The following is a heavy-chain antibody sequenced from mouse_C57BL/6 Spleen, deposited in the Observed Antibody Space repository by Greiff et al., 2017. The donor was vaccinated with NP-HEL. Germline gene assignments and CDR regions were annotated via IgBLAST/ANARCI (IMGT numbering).Heavy chain of an antibody. CDR1: GFTFSSYA. J-gene: IGHJ3*01. Sequence: EVQLVESGGGLVKPGGSLKLSCAASGFTFSSYAMSWVRQTPEKRLEWVATISDGGSYTYYPDNVKGRFTISRDNAKNNLYLQMSHLKSEDTAMYYCARLYYDYDEAWFAYWGQGTLVTVSA. D-gene: IGHD2-4*01. V-gene: IGHV5-4*01. CDR2: ISDGGSYT. CDR3: ARLYYDYDEAWFAY.